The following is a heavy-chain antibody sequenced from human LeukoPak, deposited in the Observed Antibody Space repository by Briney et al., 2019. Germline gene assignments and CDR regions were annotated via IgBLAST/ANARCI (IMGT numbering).Heavy chain of an antibody. CDR1: GGTFSSYA. J-gene: IGHJ4*02. Sequence: SVKVSCKASGGTFSSYAISWVRQAPGQGLEWMGGIIPIFGTANYAQKFQGRVTITADESTSTAYMELSSMRSEDTAVYYCARESYPNYYDSSGYYYDYWGQGTLVTVSS. CDR3: ARESYPNYYDSSGYYYDY. V-gene: IGHV1-69*13. CDR2: IIPIFGTA. D-gene: IGHD3-22*01.